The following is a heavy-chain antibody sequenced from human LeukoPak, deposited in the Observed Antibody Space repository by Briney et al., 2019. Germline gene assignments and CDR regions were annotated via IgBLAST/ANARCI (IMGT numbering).Heavy chain of an antibody. CDR2: LDPSGSQK. CDR1: GFTFNGAW. J-gene: IGHJ4*02. CDR3: AIWTSGNF. D-gene: IGHD1-1*01. Sequence: FTSSASGFTFNGAWLNWVRQAPGKGLEWVANLDPSGSQKRYVDSVKGRFTNSKDNPGTSLYLEMNSLRAEDRAIYYCAIWTSGNFWGQGTLVTVSS. V-gene: IGHV3-7*01.